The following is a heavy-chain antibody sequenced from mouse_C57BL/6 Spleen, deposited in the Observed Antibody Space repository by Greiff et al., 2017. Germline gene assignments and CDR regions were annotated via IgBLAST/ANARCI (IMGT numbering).Heavy chain of an antibody. Sequence: QVHVKQSGAELARPGASVKLSCKASGYTFTSYGISWVKQRTGQGLEWIGEIYPRSGNTYYNEKFKGKATLTADKSSSTAYMELRSLTSEDSAVYFCARTMITTDWYFDVWGTGTTVTVSS. V-gene: IGHV1-81*01. CDR2: IYPRSGNT. CDR1: GYTFTSYG. CDR3: ARTMITTDWYFDV. J-gene: IGHJ1*03. D-gene: IGHD2-4*01.